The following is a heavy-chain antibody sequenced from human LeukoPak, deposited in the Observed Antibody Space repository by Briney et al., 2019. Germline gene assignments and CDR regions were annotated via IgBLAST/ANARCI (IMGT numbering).Heavy chain of an antibody. D-gene: IGHD1-1*01. Sequence: ASVKVSCKASGYTFTRYGINWVRQAPGQGLEWMGWISAYNTNTNYAHTFQGKVTLTTDTPTTTAFMELRSLRSDDTAVDYCARSEAWNDGGDSLDSWGQGTLVTVSS. CDR2: ISAYNTNT. CDR1: GYTFTRYG. CDR3: ARSEAWNDGGDSLDS. V-gene: IGHV1-18*01. J-gene: IGHJ4*02.